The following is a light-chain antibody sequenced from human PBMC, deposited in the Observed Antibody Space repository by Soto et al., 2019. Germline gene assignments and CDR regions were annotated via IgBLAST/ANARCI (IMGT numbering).Light chain of an antibody. CDR2: DVS. V-gene: IGLV2-14*01. J-gene: IGLJ1*01. CDR3: SSYTSSIYV. Sequence: QSVLTQPASVSGSPGQSITISCTGTSSDVGGYNYVSWYRQHPGKAPKLMIYDVSNRPSGVSNRFSGSKSGNTASLTISGLQAEDEADYYCSSYTSSIYVFGTGTKVTVL. CDR1: SSDVGGYNY.